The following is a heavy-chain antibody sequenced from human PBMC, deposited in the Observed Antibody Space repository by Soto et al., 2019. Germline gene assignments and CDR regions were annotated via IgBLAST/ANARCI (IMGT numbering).Heavy chain of an antibody. D-gene: IGHD5-18*01. CDR1: GYTFTSYG. J-gene: IGHJ5*02. Sequence: QVQLVQSGAEVKKPGASVKVSCKASGYTFTSYGISWVRQAPGQGLEWMGWISTYNGNTNYAQKLQGRVTMTTDTSTSTAYMELRSLRSDDPAVYYCAGLHTAMVNYWFDPWGQGTLVTVSS. V-gene: IGHV1-18*01. CDR2: ISTYNGNT. CDR3: AGLHTAMVNYWFDP.